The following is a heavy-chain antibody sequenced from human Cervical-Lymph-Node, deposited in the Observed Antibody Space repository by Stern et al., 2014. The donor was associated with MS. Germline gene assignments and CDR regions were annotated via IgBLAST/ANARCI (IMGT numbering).Heavy chain of an antibody. V-gene: IGHV4-59*01. Sequence: QVQLGQSGPGLVKPSETLSLTCTVSGGSISSYYWSWIRQPPGKGLEWIGYIYYSGSTNYNPSLKSRVTISVDTSKNQFSLKLSSVTAADTAVYYCATQTIRYSSGWYKAFDIWGQGTMVTVSS. J-gene: IGHJ3*02. CDR3: ATQTIRYSSGWYKAFDI. D-gene: IGHD6-19*01. CDR2: IYYSGST. CDR1: GGSISSYY.